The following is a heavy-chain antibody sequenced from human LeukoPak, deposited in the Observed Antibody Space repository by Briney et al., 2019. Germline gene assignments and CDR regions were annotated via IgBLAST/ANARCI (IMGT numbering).Heavy chain of an antibody. CDR2: INHSGST. Sequence: SETLSLTCTVSGGSASSGSYYWSWIRQPPGKGLEWIGEINHSGSTNYNPSLKSRVTISVDTSKNQFSLKLSSVTAADTAVYYCARVDSYGLYYYYGMDVWGQGTTVTVSS. D-gene: IGHD5-18*01. J-gene: IGHJ6*02. CDR3: ARVDSYGLYYYYGMDV. CDR1: GGSASSGSYY. V-gene: IGHV4-39*07.